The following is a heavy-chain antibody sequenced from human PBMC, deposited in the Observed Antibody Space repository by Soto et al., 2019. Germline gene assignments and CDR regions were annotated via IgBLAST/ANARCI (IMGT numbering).Heavy chain of an antibody. D-gene: IGHD3-10*01. CDR3: ARVRPIMIRGAPDALDI. J-gene: IGHJ3*02. V-gene: IGHV3-33*01. Sequence: QMQLVESGGGVVQPGRSLRLSCVASGFTFSSYGMHWVRQAPGKELEWVAVIWYDGSNEYYAESVRGRFTVSRDNSKNTVYLQMNSLRVEDTAVYYCARVRPIMIRGAPDALDIWGQGTMVTVSS. CDR1: GFTFSSYG. CDR2: IWYDGSNE.